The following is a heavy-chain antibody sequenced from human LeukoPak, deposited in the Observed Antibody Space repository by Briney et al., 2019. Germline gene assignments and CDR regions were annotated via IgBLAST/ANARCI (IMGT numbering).Heavy chain of an antibody. CDR3: ARVAAWDSSGYLFDY. CDR1: GFTFSSYW. Sequence: GGSLRLSCAASGFTFSSYWMHWVRQARAKGLVWVSRINSDGSSTRYADSVKGRFTISRENAKNTLYLQMNSLGAEDTAVYYCARVAAWDSSGYLFDYWGQGTLVTVSS. D-gene: IGHD3-22*01. V-gene: IGHV3-74*01. J-gene: IGHJ4*02. CDR2: INSDGSST.